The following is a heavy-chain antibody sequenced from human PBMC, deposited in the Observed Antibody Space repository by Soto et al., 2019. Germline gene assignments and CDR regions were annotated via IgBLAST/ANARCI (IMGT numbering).Heavy chain of an antibody. CDR1: GFTFSSYW. CDR2: IKQDGSEK. J-gene: IGHJ4*02. CDR3: ASDSRDPQYYDSSGYVFAY. D-gene: IGHD3-22*01. V-gene: IGHV3-7*01. Sequence: GGSLRLSGAASGFTFSSYWMSWVRQAPGKGLEWVANIKQDGSEKYYVDSVKGRFTISRDNAKNSLYLQMNSLRAEDTAVYYCASDSRDPQYYDSSGYVFAYWGQGTLVTVSS.